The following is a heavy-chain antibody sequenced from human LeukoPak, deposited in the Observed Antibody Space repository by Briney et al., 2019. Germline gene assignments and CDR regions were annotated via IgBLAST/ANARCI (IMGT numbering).Heavy chain of an antibody. J-gene: IGHJ4*02. CDR1: GGTFSSYA. D-gene: IGHD3-22*01. CDR3: ARGADNYYDSSGYYAHFDY. V-gene: IGHV1-69*05. CDR2: IIPIFGTA. Sequence: SVKVSCKASGGTFSSYAISWVRQAPGQGLEWMGGIIPIFGTANNAQKFQGRVTITTDESTSTAYMELSSLRSEDTAVYYCARGADNYYDSSGYYAHFDYWGQGTLVTVSS.